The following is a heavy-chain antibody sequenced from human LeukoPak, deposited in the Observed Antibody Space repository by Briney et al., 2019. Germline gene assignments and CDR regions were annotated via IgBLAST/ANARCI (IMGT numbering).Heavy chain of an antibody. CDR1: GFTFSSYG. V-gene: IGHV3-30*18. CDR3: AKAFTHSWPDAFDI. Sequence: PGGSLRLSCAASGFTFSSYGMHWVRQAPGKGLEWVAVISYDGSNKYYADSVKGRFTISRDNSRNTLYLQMNSLRAEDTAVYYCAKAFTHSWPDAFDIWGQGPMVTVSS. J-gene: IGHJ3*02. CDR2: ISYDGSNK. D-gene: IGHD2-15*01.